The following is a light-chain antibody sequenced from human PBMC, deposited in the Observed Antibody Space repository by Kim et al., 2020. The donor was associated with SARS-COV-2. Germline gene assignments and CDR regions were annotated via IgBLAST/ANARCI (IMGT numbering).Light chain of an antibody. V-gene: IGKV1D-12*01. J-gene: IGKJ1*01. Sequence: DIQMTQSPSSVSASVGDRVTITCRASQDISSSLAWYQQKPGKAPKLLIYSASTFQSGVPSRFSGSGSGTDFTLTISSLQPEDFATYFCQQAKNFPWTFGQGTKVDI. CDR1: QDISSS. CDR2: SAS. CDR3: QQAKNFPWT.